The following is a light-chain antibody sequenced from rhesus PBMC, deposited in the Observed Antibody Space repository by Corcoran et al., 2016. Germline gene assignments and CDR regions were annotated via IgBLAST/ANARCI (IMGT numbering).Light chain of an antibody. CDR2: AAS. J-gene: IGKJ1*01. CDR1: QGISSW. V-gene: IGKV1-33*02. Sequence: DIQMTQSPSSLSASVGDRVTITCQASQGISSWLAWYQQKPGKAPKLLIYAASSLKSGVPSRFSGSGSGKDFTLTISSLQPEDFETYYCQQHNSYPWTFGQGTKVEIK. CDR3: QQHNSYPWT.